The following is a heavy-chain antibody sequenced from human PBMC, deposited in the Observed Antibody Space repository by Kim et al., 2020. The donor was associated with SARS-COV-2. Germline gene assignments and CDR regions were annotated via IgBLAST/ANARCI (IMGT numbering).Heavy chain of an antibody. CDR3: ARRGAMVRGVIPRRASYGMDV. Sequence: SETLSLTCTVSGGSISSSSYYWGWIRQPPGKGLEWIGSIYYSGSTYYNPSLKSRVTISVDTSKNQFSLKLSSVTAADTAVYYCARRGAMVRGVIPRRASYGMDVWGQGTTVTVSS. J-gene: IGHJ6*02. D-gene: IGHD3-10*01. CDR2: IYYSGST. CDR1: GGSISSSSYY. V-gene: IGHV4-39*01.